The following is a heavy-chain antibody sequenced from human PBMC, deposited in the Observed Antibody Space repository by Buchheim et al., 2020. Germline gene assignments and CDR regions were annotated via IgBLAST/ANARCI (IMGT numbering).Heavy chain of an antibody. V-gene: IGHV3-23*04. J-gene: IGHJ6*02. Sequence: EVQLVESGGGLVQPGGSLRLSCAASGFTFSSYAMSWVRQAPGKGLEWVSAISGSGGSTYYADSVKGRFTISRDNSKNTLYLQMNSLRAEDTAVYYCASTSMERSKVPAAINYYYGMDVWGQGTT. CDR3: ASTSMERSKVPAAINYYYGMDV. D-gene: IGHD2-2*02. CDR2: ISGSGGST. CDR1: GFTFSSYA.